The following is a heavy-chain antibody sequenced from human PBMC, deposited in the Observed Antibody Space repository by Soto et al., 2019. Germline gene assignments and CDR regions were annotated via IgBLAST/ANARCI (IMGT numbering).Heavy chain of an antibody. CDR2: ISPYNGDT. Sequence: QVQLVQSGSEVKKPGASVKVSCKASGYTFMYYGISWVRQAPGQGLEWMGWISPYNGDTNYAQRLQDRVTMTTDTAPSKAYMELRSLRSDDTAVYYCASDQSDNWFDPWGQGTLVTVSS. V-gene: IGHV1-18*01. J-gene: IGHJ5*02. CDR3: ASDQSDNWFDP. CDR1: GYTFMYYG.